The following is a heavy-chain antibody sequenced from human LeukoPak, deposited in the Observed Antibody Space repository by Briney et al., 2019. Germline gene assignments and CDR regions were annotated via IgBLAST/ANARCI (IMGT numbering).Heavy chain of an antibody. CDR1: GFTVSSNY. CDR2: IYSGGST. CDR3: ARGSCGGGSCYSVLHYFDY. Sequence: GGSLRLSCAASGFTVSSNYMSWVRQAPGKGLEWVSVIYSGGSTYYADSVKGRFTISRDNSKNTLYLQMNSLRAEDTAVYYCARGSCGGGSCYSVLHYFDYWGQGTLVTVSS. V-gene: IGHV3-53*01. J-gene: IGHJ4*02. D-gene: IGHD2-15*01.